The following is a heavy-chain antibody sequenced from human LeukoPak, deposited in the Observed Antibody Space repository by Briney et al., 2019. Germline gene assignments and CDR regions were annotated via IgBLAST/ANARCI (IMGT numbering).Heavy chain of an antibody. CDR2: ISAYNGNT. CDR3: AREHDYLSYYGFDI. V-gene: IGHV1-18*01. D-gene: IGHD4-11*01. Sequence: VASVKVSCKASGYTFTSYGISWVRQAPGQGLEWMGWISAYNGNTNYAQKLQGRVTMTTDTSTSTAYMELRSLRSDDTAVYYCAREHDYLSYYGFDIWGQGTMVTVSS. CDR1: GYTFTSYG. J-gene: IGHJ3*02.